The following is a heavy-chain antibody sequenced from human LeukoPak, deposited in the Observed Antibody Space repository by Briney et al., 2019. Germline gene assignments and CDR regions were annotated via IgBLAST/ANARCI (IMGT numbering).Heavy chain of an antibody. CDR3: ARHGPEGVRYLDWFQQAPNMDWFDS. J-gene: IGHJ5*01. CDR1: GGSISSYY. V-gene: IGHV4-59*05. CDR2: IYYSGST. D-gene: IGHD3-9*01. Sequence: SETLSLTCTVSGGSISSYYWSWIRQPPGKGLEWIGSIYYSGSTYYNPSLKSRVTISVDTSKNQFSLKLSSVTAAATAVYYCARHGPEGVRYLDWFQQAPNMDWFDSWGQGTLVTVSS.